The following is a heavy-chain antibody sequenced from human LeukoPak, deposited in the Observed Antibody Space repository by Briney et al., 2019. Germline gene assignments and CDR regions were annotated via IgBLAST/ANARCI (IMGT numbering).Heavy chain of an antibody. CDR1: GFTFSSYW. CDR3: ARPYCSGGSCRIPDAFDI. Sequence: GGSLRLSCAASGFTFSSYWMSWVRQAPGKGLEWVSVIYSGGSTYYADSVKGRFTISRDNSKNTLYLQMNSLRAEDTAVYYCARPYCSGGSCRIPDAFDIWGQGTMVTVSS. D-gene: IGHD2-15*01. V-gene: IGHV3-53*01. J-gene: IGHJ3*02. CDR2: IYSGGST.